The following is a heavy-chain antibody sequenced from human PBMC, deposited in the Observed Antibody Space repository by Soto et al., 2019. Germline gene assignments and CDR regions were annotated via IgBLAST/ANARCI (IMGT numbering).Heavy chain of an antibody. Sequence: SETLSLTCAVYGGSFSGYYWSWIRQPPGKGLEWIGEINHSGSTNYNPSLKSRVTISVDTSKNQFSLKLSSVTAADTAVYYCARSDRDGYNHFDYWGQGTLVTVSS. CDR3: ARSDRDGYNHFDY. CDR1: GGSFSGYY. CDR2: INHSGST. V-gene: IGHV4-34*01. D-gene: IGHD5-12*01. J-gene: IGHJ4*02.